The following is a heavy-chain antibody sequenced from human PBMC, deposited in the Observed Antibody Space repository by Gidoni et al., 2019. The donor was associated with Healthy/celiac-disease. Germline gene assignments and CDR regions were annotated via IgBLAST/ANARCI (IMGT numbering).Heavy chain of an antibody. CDR2: ILSDGSNK. V-gene: IGHV3-33*01. CDR3: ARGERQLVNAFDI. CDR1: GFTFSSYG. J-gene: IGHJ3*02. Sequence: QVQLVESGGGVVEPGRSLRLSCAASGFTFSSYGMHWVRQAPGKGLEWVAVILSDGSNKYYADSVKGRFTISRDNSKNTLYLQMNSLRAEDTAVYYCARGERQLVNAFDIWGQGTMVTVSS. D-gene: IGHD6-13*01.